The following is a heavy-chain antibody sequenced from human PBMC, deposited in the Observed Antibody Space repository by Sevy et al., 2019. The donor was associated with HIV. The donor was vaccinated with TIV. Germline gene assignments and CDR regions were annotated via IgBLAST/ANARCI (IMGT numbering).Heavy chain of an antibody. V-gene: IGHV4-59*08. J-gene: IGHJ4*02. CDR1: GDSINTYY. CDR2: VSHSGNT. Sequence: SETLSLTCTVSGDSINTYYWSWIRQPPGKGLEWIGYVSHSGNTNYNPSLKSRVSMSAETSTNQFSLKVKSVTAADTAVYYCARLRWDLVVVPGATPGCYFDSWGQGTLVTVSS. D-gene: IGHD2-2*02. CDR3: ARLRWDLVVVPGATPGCYFDS.